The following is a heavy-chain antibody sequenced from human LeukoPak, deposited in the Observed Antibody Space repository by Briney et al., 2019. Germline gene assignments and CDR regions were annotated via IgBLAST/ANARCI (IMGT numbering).Heavy chain of an antibody. J-gene: IGHJ4*02. D-gene: IGHD3-3*01. V-gene: IGHV5-10-1*01. CDR1: GYSFTSYW. CDR3: ARTTRGITISDY. Sequence: GESLKISCKGSGYSFTSYWISWVRQTPGKGLEWMGRIDPSDSYTNYSPSFQGHVTISADRSISTAYLQWSSLKASDTAMYYCARTTRGITISDYWGQGTLVTVSS. CDR2: IDPSDSYT.